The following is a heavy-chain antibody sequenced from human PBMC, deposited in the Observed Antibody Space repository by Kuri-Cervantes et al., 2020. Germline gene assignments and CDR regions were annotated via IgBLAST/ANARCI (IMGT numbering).Heavy chain of an antibody. Sequence: GESLKISCVASGFTFSSYWMHWVRQVPGKGLVWVSRINSDGRRTTHADSVKGRFTISRDNSKNTLYLQMNSLRAEDTAVYYCTKDGEHIVVVTAIRGGYFDYWGQGTLVTVSS. V-gene: IGHV3-74*01. CDR1: GFTFSSYW. J-gene: IGHJ4*02. CDR3: TKDGEHIVVVTAIRGGYFDY. D-gene: IGHD2-21*02. CDR2: INSDGRRT.